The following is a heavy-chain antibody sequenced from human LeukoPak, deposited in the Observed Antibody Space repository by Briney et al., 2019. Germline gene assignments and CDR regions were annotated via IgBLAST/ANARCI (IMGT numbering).Heavy chain of an antibody. CDR1: GGSISSGSYY. CDR3: ARTGGSYPTPLAY. J-gene: IGHJ4*02. CDR2: IYTSGST. V-gene: IGHV4-61*02. Sequence: SETLSLTCTVSGGSISSGSYYWSWIRQPAGKGLEWIGRIYTSGSTNYNPSLKSRVTISVDTSKNQFSLKLSSVTAADTAVYYCARTGGSYPTPLAYWGQGTLVTVSS. D-gene: IGHD1-26*01.